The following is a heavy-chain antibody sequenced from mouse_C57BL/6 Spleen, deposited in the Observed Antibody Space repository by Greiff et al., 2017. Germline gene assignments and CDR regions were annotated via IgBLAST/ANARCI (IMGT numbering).Heavy chain of an antibody. J-gene: IGHJ4*01. Sequence: QVHVKQSGAELARPGASVKLSCKASGYTFTSYGISWVKQRTGQGLEWIGEIYPRSGNTYYNEKFKGKVTLTADKSSSTAYMELRSLTSEDSAVYFCAREKGHYYAMDYWGQGTSVTVSS. CDR2: IYPRSGNT. D-gene: IGHD3-3*01. CDR3: AREKGHYYAMDY. CDR1: GYTFTSYG. V-gene: IGHV1-81*01.